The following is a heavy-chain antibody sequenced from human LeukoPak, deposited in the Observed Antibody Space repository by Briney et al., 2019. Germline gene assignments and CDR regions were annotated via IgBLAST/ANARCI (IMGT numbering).Heavy chain of an antibody. CDR2: ISYDGSNK. V-gene: IGHV3-30-3*01. D-gene: IGHD6-19*01. J-gene: IGHJ4*02. CDR1: GFTFSSYA. Sequence: GGSLRLSCAASGFTFSSYAMHWVRQAPGEGLEWVAVISYDGSNKYYADSVKGRFTIARDNSKNTLYLQMNSLRAEDTAVYYCAREYIAVAAYFDSWGQGTLVTVSS. CDR3: AREYIAVAAYFDS.